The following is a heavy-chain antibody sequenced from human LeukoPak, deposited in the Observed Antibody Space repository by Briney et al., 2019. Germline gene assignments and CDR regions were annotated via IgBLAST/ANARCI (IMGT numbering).Heavy chain of an antibody. V-gene: IGHV4-59*01. Sequence: SETLSLTCTVSGGSISNYYWNWIRQPPGKGLEWIGYIYYSGTTNYNPSLKSRVSMSVDTSKNQFSLKLSSVTAADTAVYYCARGTGENGYWGQGTLVTVSS. CDR2: IYYSGTT. CDR1: GGSISNYY. J-gene: IGHJ4*02. D-gene: IGHD7-27*01. CDR3: ARGTGENGY.